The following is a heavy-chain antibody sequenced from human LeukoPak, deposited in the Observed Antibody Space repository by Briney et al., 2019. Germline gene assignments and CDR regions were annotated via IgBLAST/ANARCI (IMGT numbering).Heavy chain of an antibody. CDR3: AKDLSYYDSSGLRPDAFDI. D-gene: IGHD3-22*01. CDR1: GFTFSTYA. CDR2: ISGTGGSI. V-gene: IGHV3-23*01. J-gene: IGHJ3*02. Sequence: GGSLRLSCAASGFTFSTYAMTWVRQAPGKGLEWVSLISGTGGSIYYADSVKGRFTISRDNSKNTLYLQMNSLRAEDTAVYYCAKDLSYYDSSGLRPDAFDIWGQGTMVTVSS.